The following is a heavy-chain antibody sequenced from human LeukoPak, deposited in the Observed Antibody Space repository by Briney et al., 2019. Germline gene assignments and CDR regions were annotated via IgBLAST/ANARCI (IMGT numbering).Heavy chain of an antibody. J-gene: IGHJ4*02. D-gene: IGHD6-19*01. CDR2: IWYDGSNK. CDR1: GFTFSSYG. CDR3: ARDPAVAATYYFDY. V-gene: IGHV3-33*01. Sequence: PGRSLRLSCAASGFTFSSYGMHWVRQAPGKGLEWVAVIWYDGSNKYYADSVKGRFTISRDNSKNTLYLQVNSLRAEDTAVYYCARDPAVAATYYFDYWGQGTLVTVSS.